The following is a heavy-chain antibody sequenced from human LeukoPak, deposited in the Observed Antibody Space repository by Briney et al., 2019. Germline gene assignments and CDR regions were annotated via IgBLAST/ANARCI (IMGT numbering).Heavy chain of an antibody. D-gene: IGHD3-22*01. Sequence: PGGSLRLSCAASGFTLSSYWMHWVRQVPGKGLVWVSRITSDGSSTGYVDSVKGRFTISRDNAKNKPYLQMNSLRGEDTAVYYCASSGSGHYYYDYWGQGTLVTVSS. CDR1: GFTLSSYW. CDR2: ITSDGSST. CDR3: ASSGSGHYYYDY. J-gene: IGHJ4*02. V-gene: IGHV3-74*01.